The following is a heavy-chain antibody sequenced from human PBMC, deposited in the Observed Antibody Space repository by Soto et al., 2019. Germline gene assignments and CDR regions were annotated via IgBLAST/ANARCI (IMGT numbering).Heavy chain of an antibody. Sequence: SETLSLTCTVSGGSIRSSSYYWGWIRQPPGKGLEWIGSIFYSGSTYYNPSLKSRVTISVDTSKNQFSLKLSSVTAADTAVYYCARHLTYCSAGSCYSDFPYYGMDVWGQGTTVTVSS. CDR3: ARHLTYCSAGSCYSDFPYYGMDV. V-gene: IGHV4-39*01. CDR2: IFYSGST. J-gene: IGHJ6*02. D-gene: IGHD2-15*01. CDR1: GGSIRSSSYY.